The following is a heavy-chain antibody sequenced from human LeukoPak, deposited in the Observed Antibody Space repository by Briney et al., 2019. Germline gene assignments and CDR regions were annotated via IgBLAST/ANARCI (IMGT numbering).Heavy chain of an antibody. CDR1: GGSFSGYY. D-gene: IGHD3-22*01. V-gene: IGHV4-34*01. CDR2: INHSGST. Sequence: SETLSLTCAVYGGSFSGYYWSWIRQPPGMGLEWIGEINHSGSTNYNPSLKSRVTISVDTSKNQFSLKLSSVTAADTAVYYCARGSPSYDSSGYYYYGMDVWGQGTTVTVSS. J-gene: IGHJ6*02. CDR3: ARGSPSYDSSGYYYYGMDV.